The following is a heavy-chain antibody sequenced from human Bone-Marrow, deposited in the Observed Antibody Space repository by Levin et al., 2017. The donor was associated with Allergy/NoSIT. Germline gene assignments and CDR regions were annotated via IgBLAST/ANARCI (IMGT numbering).Heavy chain of an antibody. Sequence: GGSLRLSCAASGFTFSSYGMHWVRQAPGKGLEWVAVISYDGSNKYYADSVKGRFTISRDNSKNTLYLQMNSLRAEDTAVYYCAKDEQPTYYYDSSGYFDYWGQGTLVTVSS. D-gene: IGHD3-22*01. V-gene: IGHV3-30*18. CDR3: AKDEQPTYYYDSSGYFDY. J-gene: IGHJ4*02. CDR1: GFTFSSYG. CDR2: ISYDGSNK.